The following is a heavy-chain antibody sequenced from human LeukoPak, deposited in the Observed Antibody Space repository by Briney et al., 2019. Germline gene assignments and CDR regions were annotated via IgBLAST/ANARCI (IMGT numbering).Heavy chain of an antibody. Sequence: SETLSLTCTVSGGSISSYYWSWIRQPPGKGLEWIGYIYYSGSTNYNPSLKSRVTISVDTSKNQFSLKLSSVTAADTAVYYCARGRLVAAAGTYWFDPWGQGTLVTVSS. D-gene: IGHD6-13*01. CDR2: IYYSGST. CDR1: GGSISSYY. V-gene: IGHV4-59*01. CDR3: ARGRLVAAAGTYWFDP. J-gene: IGHJ5*02.